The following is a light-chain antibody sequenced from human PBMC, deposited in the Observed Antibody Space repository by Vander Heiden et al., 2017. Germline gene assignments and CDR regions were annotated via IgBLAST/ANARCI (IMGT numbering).Light chain of an antibody. J-gene: IGLJ1*01. CDR2: DVN. V-gene: IGLV2-11*01. CDR3: CSYAGTFYV. Sequence: QSALTQPRSVSGSPGQSVTISCSGTSSDVGGYNFVSWYQHHPGRAPKLMVYDVNKRPSGVPGRFSASKSGDTASLTISGLQAEDEADYYCCSYAGTFYVFGTGTKVTGL. CDR1: SSDVGGYNF.